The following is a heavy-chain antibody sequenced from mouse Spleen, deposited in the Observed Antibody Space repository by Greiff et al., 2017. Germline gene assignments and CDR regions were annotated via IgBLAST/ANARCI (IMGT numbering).Heavy chain of an antibody. D-gene: IGHD4-1*01. CDR1: GFTFTDYY. Sequence: EVQLVESGGGLVQPGASLRLSCAASGFTFTDYYMSWVRQPPGKAPEWLALIRNKANGYTTEYTASVKGRFTISRDNSQSILYLQMNALRTEDSATYYCARYYPLTSIFDCWGQGTTLTVSS. V-gene: IGHV7-3*04. CDR2: IRNKANGYTT. CDR3: ARYYPLTSIFDC. J-gene: IGHJ2*01.